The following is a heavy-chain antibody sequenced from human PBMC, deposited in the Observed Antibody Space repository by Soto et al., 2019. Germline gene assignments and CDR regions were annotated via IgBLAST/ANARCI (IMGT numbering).Heavy chain of an antibody. V-gene: IGHV4-59*01. J-gene: IGHJ4*02. D-gene: IGHD6-13*01. CDR3: ARVSSGRRYSSPGSFYFDY. Sequence: SETLSLTCAVYGGSFSGYYLSWIRQPPGKGLEWIGYIYYSGSTNYNPSLKSRVTISVDTSKNQFSLKLSSVTAADTAVYYCARVSSGRRYSSPGSFYFDYWGQGTLVTVSS. CDR1: GGSFSGYY. CDR2: IYYSGST.